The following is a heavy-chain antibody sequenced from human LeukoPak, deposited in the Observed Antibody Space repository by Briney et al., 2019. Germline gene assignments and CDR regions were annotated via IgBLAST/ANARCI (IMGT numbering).Heavy chain of an antibody. J-gene: IGHJ4*02. D-gene: IGHD6-13*01. CDR1: GFTFSRYG. Sequence: GGTLRLSCAASGFTFSRYGMSWVRQAPGKGLEWVSAISGSGGSTYYADSVKGRFTIARDNSKNTLYLQINSLRAEDTAVYYCAKFVGIAAAGTGPTFDYWGQGTLVTVSS. CDR2: ISGSGGST. V-gene: IGHV3-23*01. CDR3: AKFVGIAAAGTGPTFDY.